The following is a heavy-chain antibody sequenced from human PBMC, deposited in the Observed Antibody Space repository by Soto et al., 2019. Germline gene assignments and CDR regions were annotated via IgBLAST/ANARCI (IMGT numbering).Heavy chain of an antibody. CDR3: ARGHSTDCSNGVCSFFYNHEMDV. D-gene: IGHD2-8*01. CDR2: INPKSGGT. V-gene: IGHV1-2*04. CDR1: GYSFTDYH. Sequence: QVQLVQSGAEVKKPGASVRVSCKASGYSFTDYHIHWVRQAPGQGLEWLGRINPKSGGTSTAQKFQGWVTITRDRSISTVYMELTRLRSDDTAVYFCARGHSTDCSNGVCSFFYNHEMDVWGQGTTVTVSS. J-gene: IGHJ6*02.